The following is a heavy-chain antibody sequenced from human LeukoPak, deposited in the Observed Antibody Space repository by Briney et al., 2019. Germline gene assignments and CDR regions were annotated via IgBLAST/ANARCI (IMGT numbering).Heavy chain of an antibody. J-gene: IGHJ4*02. D-gene: IGHD5-12*01. CDR1: GFTFSDVW. CDR3: TTATELIVATIPDN. Sequence: GGSLTLSCAASGFTFSDVWMTWVRKAPGRGLEWVGRIKTKTDGATTDYAAPVKGRFTILRDDSANMLYLQMTSLRTEDTALYYCTTATELIVATIPDNWGQGTLVTVSS. CDR2: IKTKTDGATT. V-gene: IGHV3-15*01.